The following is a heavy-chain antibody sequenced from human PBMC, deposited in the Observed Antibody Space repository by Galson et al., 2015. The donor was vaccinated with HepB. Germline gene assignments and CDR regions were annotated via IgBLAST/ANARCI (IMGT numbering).Heavy chain of an antibody. J-gene: IGHJ4*02. D-gene: IGHD2-8*01. CDR1: GFTFSSYA. CDR2: ISYDGSNK. Sequence: SLRLSCAASGFTFSSYAMHWVRQAPGKGLEWVAVISYDGSNKYYADSVKGRFTISRDNSKNTLYLQMNSLRAEDTAVYYCARTNWFDYWGQGTLVTVSS. V-gene: IGHV3-30*04. CDR3: ARTNWFDY.